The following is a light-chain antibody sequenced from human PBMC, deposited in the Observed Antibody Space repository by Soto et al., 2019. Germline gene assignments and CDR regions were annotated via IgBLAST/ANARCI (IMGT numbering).Light chain of an antibody. CDR1: SSDVGAYDY. CDR2: EIN. V-gene: IGLV2-8*01. Sequence: QSALTQPPSASGSPGQSVTISCTGTSSDVGAYDYVSWYQQHPGKAPKLMIYEINKRPSGVPDRFSGSKSGNTASLTVSGLQAEDEADYFCCSHTTNYTYVFGTGTKLTVL. J-gene: IGLJ1*01. CDR3: CSHTTNYTYV.